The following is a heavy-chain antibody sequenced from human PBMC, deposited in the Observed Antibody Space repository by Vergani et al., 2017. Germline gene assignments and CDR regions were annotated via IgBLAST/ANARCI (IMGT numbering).Heavy chain of an antibody. Sequence: QVQLVQSGAEVKKPGSSVKVSCKASGGTFSSYTISWVRQAPGQGLEWMGRIIPILGIANYAQKFQGRVTITADKSTSTAYMELSSLRSEDTAVYYCARVDPYTGIVGATLDAFDIWGQGTMVTVSS. V-gene: IGHV1-69*02. CDR2: IIPILGIA. J-gene: IGHJ3*02. D-gene: IGHD1-26*01. CDR1: GGTFSSYT. CDR3: ARVDPYTGIVGATLDAFDI.